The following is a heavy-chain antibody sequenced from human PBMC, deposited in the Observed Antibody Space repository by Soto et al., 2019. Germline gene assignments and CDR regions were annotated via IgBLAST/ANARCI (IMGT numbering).Heavy chain of an antibody. D-gene: IGHD6-6*01. CDR3: ARVSSSSYY. Sequence: QVQLVESGGGVVQPGRSLRLSCAASGFTFSSYGIHWVRQAPGKGLEWVAVIWYDGSNKYYADSVKGRFTISRDNSKNTLYLQMNSLRAEDTAVYYCARVSSSSYYWGQGTLDTVSS. CDR1: GFTFSSYG. CDR2: IWYDGSNK. J-gene: IGHJ4*02. V-gene: IGHV3-33*01.